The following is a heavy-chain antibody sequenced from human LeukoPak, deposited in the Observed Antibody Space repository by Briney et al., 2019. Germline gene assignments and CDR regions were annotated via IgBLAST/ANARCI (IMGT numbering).Heavy chain of an antibody. V-gene: IGHV3-23*01. CDR3: AKDTHPGPYYDFWSGYAQSYGMDV. J-gene: IGHJ6*02. CDR2: VSGSGGST. Sequence: PGGSLRLSCAASGFTFSSYAKSWVRQTPGKGLEWVSTVSGSGGSTYYADSVKGRFTISRDNSKNTLYLQMNSLRAEDTAVYYCAKDTHPGPYYDFWSGYAQSYGMDVWGQGTTVTVSS. CDR1: GFTFSSYA. D-gene: IGHD3-3*01.